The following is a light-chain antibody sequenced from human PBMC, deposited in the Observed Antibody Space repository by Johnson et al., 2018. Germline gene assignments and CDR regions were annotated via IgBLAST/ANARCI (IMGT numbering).Light chain of an antibody. CDR1: SSNIGNNY. J-gene: IGLJ1*01. V-gene: IGLV1-51*02. CDR2: EHN. CDR3: GTWDSSLSAGNV. Sequence: QSVLTQPPSVSAAPGQTVTISCSGSSSNIGNNYVSWYQQLPGTAPKLLIYEHNKRPSGIPDRFSGSKSGTSATLGITGLPTADEADYYCGTWDSSLSAGNVFGTGTKVTVL.